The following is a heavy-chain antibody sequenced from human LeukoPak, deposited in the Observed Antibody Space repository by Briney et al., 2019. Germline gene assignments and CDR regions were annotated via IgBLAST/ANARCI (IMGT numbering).Heavy chain of an antibody. CDR2: VYYSGSA. CDR3: ARMIYYGSYYFDY. Sequence: PSETLSLTCTVSGGSISSSSYYWGWVRQPPGKGLEWIGSVYYSGSAYDNPSLKSRVTISVHTSKNQFSLRLSSMTATDTAVYYCARMIYYGSYYFDYWGQGTLVTVSS. D-gene: IGHD3-10*01. CDR1: GGSISSSSYY. J-gene: IGHJ4*02. V-gene: IGHV4-39*01.